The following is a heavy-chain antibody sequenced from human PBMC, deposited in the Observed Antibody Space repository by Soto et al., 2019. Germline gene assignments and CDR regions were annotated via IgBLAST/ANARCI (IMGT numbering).Heavy chain of an antibody. J-gene: IGHJ3*02. D-gene: IGHD3-22*01. CDR3: ARGRKAMIVGLGPANDAFDI. CDR2: IIPIFGTA. V-gene: IGHV1-69*13. CDR1: GGTFSSYA. Sequence: SVKVSCKASGGTFSSYAISWVRQAPGQGLEWTGGIIPIFGTANYAQKFQGRVTITADESTSTAYMELSSLRSEDTAVYYCARGRKAMIVGLGPANDAFDIWGQGTMVTVSS.